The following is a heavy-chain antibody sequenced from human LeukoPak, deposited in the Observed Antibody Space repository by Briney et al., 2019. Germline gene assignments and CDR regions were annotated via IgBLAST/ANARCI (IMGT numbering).Heavy chain of an antibody. J-gene: IGHJ4*02. V-gene: IGHV3-23*01. CDR2: LSRGGSTT. CDR1: GFTFNMFA. D-gene: IGHD2-8*01. CDR3: AKEQRIRHCSEGVCMEGYYFDY. Sequence: GGSLRLSCTGSGFTFNMFAMNWVRQGPGQGLEWVSGLSRGGSTTNYADSVKGRFTISRDKSKNMVFLQMNSLRPDDTAVYYCAKEQRIRHCSEGVCMEGYYFDYWGQGTLVTVSS.